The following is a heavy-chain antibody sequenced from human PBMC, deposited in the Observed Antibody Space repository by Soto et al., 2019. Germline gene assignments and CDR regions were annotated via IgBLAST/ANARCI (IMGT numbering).Heavy chain of an antibody. J-gene: IGHJ4*02. CDR2: ISTYTGNT. Sequence: QVQLVQSGAEVRKPGASVKVSCKASGYTFDTYGISWVRQAPGQGLEWMGWISTYTGNTDYAQSLQGRVTMTTDTSSSTAYMELRSLRSDYTAIYYCARDFTIGSADKVGGYWGQGTQFTVSS. V-gene: IGHV1-18*01. CDR1: GYTFDTYG. D-gene: IGHD2-15*01. CDR3: ARDFTIGSADKVGGY.